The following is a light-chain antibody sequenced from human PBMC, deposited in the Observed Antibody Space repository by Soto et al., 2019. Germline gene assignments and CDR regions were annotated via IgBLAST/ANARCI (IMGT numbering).Light chain of an antibody. CDR1: QTISSW. CDR3: QHYNSYSEA. V-gene: IGKV1-5*03. CDR2: KAS. Sequence: DIQMAQFPSTLSGSVGDIVTITWRASQTISSWLAWYQQKPGKAPKLLIYKASTLKSGVPSRFSGSGSGTEFTLTISSLQPDDFATYYCQHYNSYSEAFGQGTKVDIK. J-gene: IGKJ1*01.